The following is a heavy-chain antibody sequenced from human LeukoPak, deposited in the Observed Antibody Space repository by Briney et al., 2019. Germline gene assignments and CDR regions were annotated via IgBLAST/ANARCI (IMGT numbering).Heavy chain of an antibody. D-gene: IGHD3-10*01. Sequence: GGSLRLSCAASGFTFSSYGMHWVRQAPGKGLEWVAVISYDGSNKYYADSVKGRFTISRDNSKNTPYLQMNSLRAEDTAVYYCAKDGSDRGGYFDYWGQGTLVTVSS. CDR2: ISYDGSNK. CDR1: GFTFSSYG. CDR3: AKDGSDRGGYFDY. J-gene: IGHJ4*02. V-gene: IGHV3-30*18.